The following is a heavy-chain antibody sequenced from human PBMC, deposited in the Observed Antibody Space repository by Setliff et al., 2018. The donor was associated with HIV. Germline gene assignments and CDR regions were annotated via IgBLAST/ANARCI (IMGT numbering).Heavy chain of an antibody. CDR3: ARDRYTWNYGKNYMDV. CDR1: GDSISSGSYY. CDR2: IHTTGST. Sequence: SETLSLTCSVSGDSISSGSYYWSWIRLPAGKGLEWIGQIHTTGSTNYNPSLESRLTISVDTSKNQFSLKLSSVTAADTAVYYCARDRYTWNYGKNYMDVWGKGTTVTVSS. V-gene: IGHV4-61*09. J-gene: IGHJ6*03. D-gene: IGHD1-7*01.